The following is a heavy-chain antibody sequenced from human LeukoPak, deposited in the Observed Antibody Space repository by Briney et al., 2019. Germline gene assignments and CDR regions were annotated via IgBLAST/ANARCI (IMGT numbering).Heavy chain of an antibody. Sequence: PSETLSLTCTVSGGSISSYYWSWIRQPPGKGLEWIGCIYYSGSTNYNPSLKSRVTISVDTSKNQFSLKLSSVTAADTAVYYCARDRPAFDIWGQGTMVTVSS. CDR1: GGSISSYY. V-gene: IGHV4-59*01. CDR3: ARDRPAFDI. CDR2: IYYSGST. J-gene: IGHJ3*02.